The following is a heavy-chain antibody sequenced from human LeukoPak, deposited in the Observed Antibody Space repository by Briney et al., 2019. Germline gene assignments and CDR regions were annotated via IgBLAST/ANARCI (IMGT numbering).Heavy chain of an antibody. CDR3: ARERAAMDS. D-gene: IGHD5-18*01. Sequence: PSETLSLTCIVSGGSIRSDYWSWIRQPPGKGLEWIGYIYYSGSTNYSPSLKSRVTISVDTSKNQFSLKLNSVTAADTAVYFCARERAAMDSWGQGTLVTVSS. CDR2: IYYSGST. CDR1: GGSIRSDY. V-gene: IGHV4-59*01. J-gene: IGHJ4*02.